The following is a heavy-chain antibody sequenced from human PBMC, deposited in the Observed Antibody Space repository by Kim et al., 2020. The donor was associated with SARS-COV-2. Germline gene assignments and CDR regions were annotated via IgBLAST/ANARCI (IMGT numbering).Heavy chain of an antibody. CDR3: AKVFTWFDP. Sequence: GGSLRLSCAASGFTFSNYWMHWVRQAPGKGLVWVSRINTDGTVTTYADSVKGRFTISRDNEKNTLYLQMNSLRAEDTAVYYCAKVFTWFDPWGQGTLVA. D-gene: IGHD3-3*01. J-gene: IGHJ5*02. CDR1: GFTFSNYW. V-gene: IGHV3-74*01. CDR2: INTDGTVT.